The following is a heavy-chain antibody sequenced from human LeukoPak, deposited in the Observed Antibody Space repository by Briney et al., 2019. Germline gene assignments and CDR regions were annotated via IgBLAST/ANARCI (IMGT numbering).Heavy chain of an antibody. D-gene: IGHD1-26*01. V-gene: IGHV4-34*01. CDR1: GGSFSGYY. CDR2: INHSGST. Sequence: SETLSLTCAVYGGSFSGYYWSWIRQPPGKGLEWIGEINHSGSTNYNPSLKSRVTILVDTSKNQFSLKLSSVTAADTAVYYCARDGVGFPYYYYYMDVWGKGTTVTVSS. J-gene: IGHJ6*03. CDR3: ARDGVGFPYYYYYMDV.